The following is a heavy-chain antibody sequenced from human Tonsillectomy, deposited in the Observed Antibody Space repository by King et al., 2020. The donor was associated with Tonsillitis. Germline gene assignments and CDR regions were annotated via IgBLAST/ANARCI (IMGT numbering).Heavy chain of an antibody. D-gene: IGHD6-19*01. CDR1: GGSISSDY. J-gene: IGHJ4*02. CDR2: IYYSGST. CDR3: ARVVYSSGWYEVDC. V-gene: IGHV4-59*01. Sequence: QLQESGPGLVKPSETLSLTCNVSGGSISSDYWSWIRQPPGKGLEWIGYIYYSGSTNYNPSLKSRVTMSLDTSKNQFSLNLTSVTAADTAVYYCARVVYSSGWYEVDCWGQGTLVTVSS.